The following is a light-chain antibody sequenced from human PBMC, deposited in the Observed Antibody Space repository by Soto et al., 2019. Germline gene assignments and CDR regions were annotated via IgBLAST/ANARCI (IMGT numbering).Light chain of an antibody. CDR2: RAS. V-gene: IGKV3-15*01. Sequence: ILMTQSPATESVSPGESATLSCRASQNSYYNVAWYQHRPGQAPRLLIYRASTRAPGVPARFSGSGSGTEFTLTISSLQPEDFTVYSCLQYHNFWAFGQGTKVEI. J-gene: IGKJ1*01. CDR3: LQYHNFWA. CDR1: QNSYYN.